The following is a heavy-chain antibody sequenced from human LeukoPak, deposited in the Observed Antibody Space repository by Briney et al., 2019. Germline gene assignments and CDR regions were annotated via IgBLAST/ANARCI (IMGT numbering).Heavy chain of an antibody. CDR3: ASVKKQLEKGALDY. J-gene: IGHJ4*02. D-gene: IGHD6-13*01. Sequence: GASVKVSCKASGGTFSSYAISWVRQAPGQGLEWMGGIIPIFGTANYAQKFQGRVTITTDESTSTAYMELSSLRSEDTAVYYCASVKKQLEKGALDYWGQGTLVTVSS. CDR2: IIPIFGTA. CDR1: GGTFSSYA. V-gene: IGHV1-69*05.